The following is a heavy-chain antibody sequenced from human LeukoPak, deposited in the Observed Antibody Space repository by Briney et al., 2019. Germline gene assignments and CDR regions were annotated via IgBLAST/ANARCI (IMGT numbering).Heavy chain of an antibody. V-gene: IGHV3-48*04. CDR3: ARVGGAPGVLRYFDWLSGGKYYFDY. CDR1: GFTFSSYS. J-gene: IGHJ4*02. Sequence: GGSLRLSCAASGFTFSSYSMNWVRQAPGKGLEWVSYISSSSSPIYYADSVKGRFTISRDNAKNSLYLQMNSLRAEDTAVYYCARVGGAPGVLRYFDWLSGGKYYFDYWGQGTLVTVSS. CDR2: ISSSSSPI. D-gene: IGHD3-9*01.